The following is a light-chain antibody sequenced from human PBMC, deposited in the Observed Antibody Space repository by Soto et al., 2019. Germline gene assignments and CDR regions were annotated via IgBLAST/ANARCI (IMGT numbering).Light chain of an antibody. J-gene: IGKJ4*01. V-gene: IGKV3-20*01. CDR3: QQYGSSL. CDR1: QSVSSSY. Sequence: EIVLTQSPGTLSLSPGERATLSCRSSQSVSSSYLAWYQQKQGQAPRLLIYGASSRATGIPDRFSGSGSGTDFTLTISRLETEDFAVYYCQQYGSSLFGGGTKVEIK. CDR2: GAS.